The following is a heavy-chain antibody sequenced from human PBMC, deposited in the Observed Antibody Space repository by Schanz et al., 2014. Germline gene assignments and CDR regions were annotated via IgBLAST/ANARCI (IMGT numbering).Heavy chain of an antibody. Sequence: QVQLVQSGAEVKKPGASVKVSCKASGYTFTSYSMHWVRQAPGQGLEWMGIINLSGGSTNNAQKFQGRLTMTTDTSTGTAYMELRSLRSDDTALYYCTRGGYSYALSAFDIWGQGTILTVSS. J-gene: IGHJ3*02. V-gene: IGHV1-46*01. CDR3: TRGGYSYALSAFDI. D-gene: IGHD5-18*01. CDR1: GYTFTSYS. CDR2: INLSGGST.